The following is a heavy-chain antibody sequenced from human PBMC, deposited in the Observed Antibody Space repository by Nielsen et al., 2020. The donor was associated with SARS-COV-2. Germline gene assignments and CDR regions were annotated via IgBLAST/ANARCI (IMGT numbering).Heavy chain of an antibody. Sequence: GGSLRLSCAASGFTFSDYYMTWIRQAPGKGLEWVSHISNSDSPTYYLDSVKGRFTISRDNAKSSLYLQMNSLRAEDTALYYCAKDLQDAWSDRVMDVWGQGTSVTVSS. CDR1: GFTFSDYY. D-gene: IGHD3-16*01. CDR3: AKDLQDAWSDRVMDV. J-gene: IGHJ6*02. V-gene: IGHV3-11*01. CDR2: ISNSDSPT.